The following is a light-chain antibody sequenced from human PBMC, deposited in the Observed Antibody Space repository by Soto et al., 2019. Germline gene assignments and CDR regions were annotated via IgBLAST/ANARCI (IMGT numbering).Light chain of an antibody. V-gene: IGLV3-21*02. CDR3: QVWDNVDDHIYV. CDR1: NIDSRT. J-gene: IGLJ1*01. Sequence: ERAQPPSVSVAPGQTATISCGENNIDSRTVHWYQQKPGQAPLLVVYDNSFRPSGIPNRFSGSNSGNTATLTISRVEAGDEADYYCQVWDNVDDHIYVFGTGTKVTVL. CDR2: DNS.